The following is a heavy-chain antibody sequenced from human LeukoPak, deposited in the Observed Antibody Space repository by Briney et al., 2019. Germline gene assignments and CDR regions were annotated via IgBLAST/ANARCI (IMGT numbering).Heavy chain of an antibody. D-gene: IGHD3-10*01. Sequence: GGSLRPSCAASGFTFSSYAMHWVRQAPGKGLEWVAVISYDGSNKYYADSVKGRFTISRDNSKNTLYLQMNSLRAEDTAVYYCARDGIRKGYYYGSGDYWGQGTLVTVSS. CDR1: GFTFSSYA. CDR3: ARDGIRKGYYYGSGDY. V-gene: IGHV3-30-3*01. CDR2: ISYDGSNK. J-gene: IGHJ4*02.